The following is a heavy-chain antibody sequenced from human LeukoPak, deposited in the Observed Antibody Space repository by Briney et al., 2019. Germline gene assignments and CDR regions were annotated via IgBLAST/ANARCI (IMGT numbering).Heavy chain of an antibody. CDR1: GVTLSNYG. CDR2: ISGSGGST. V-gene: IGHV3-23*01. Sequence: GGSLRLSCAVSGVTLSNYGMTWVRQAPGKGLEWVAGISGSGGSTNYADTVKGRFTISRDNPKNTLSLQMNSMRAEDTAVYFCAKRSVVIRVILVGFHKEAYYFDSWGQGALVTVSS. J-gene: IGHJ4*02. D-gene: IGHD3-22*01. CDR3: AKRSVVIRVILVGFHKEAYYFDS.